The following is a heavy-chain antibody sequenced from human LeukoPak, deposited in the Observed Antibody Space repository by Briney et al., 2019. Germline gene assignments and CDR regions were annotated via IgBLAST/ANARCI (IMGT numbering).Heavy chain of an antibody. V-gene: IGHV4-61*08. J-gene: IGHJ4*02. CDR1: GDSISSGGYY. CDR2: VFYSGST. Sequence: SETLSLTCTVSGDSISSGGYYWSWIRQPPGKGLEWIGYVFYSGSTNYNPSLKSRVTISVDTSKNQFSLKLTSVTAADTAVYYCARDSVYGRLDYWGQGTLVTVSS. CDR3: ARDSVYGRLDY. D-gene: IGHD4-17*01.